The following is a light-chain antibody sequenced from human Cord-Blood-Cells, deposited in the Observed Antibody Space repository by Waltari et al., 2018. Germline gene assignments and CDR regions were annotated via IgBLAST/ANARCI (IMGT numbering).Light chain of an antibody. V-gene: IGLV1-47*01. CDR2: RNN. Sequence: QSVLTQPPSASVTPGQRVTIYCSGSSTHIGSNSVYWYQQPPGTAPKLLIYRNNPRPSGVPDRFSGSKSGTSASLAISGLRSEDEADYYCAAWDDSLSGRVFGGGTKLTVL. CDR1: STHIGSNS. J-gene: IGLJ3*02. CDR3: AAWDDSLSGRV.